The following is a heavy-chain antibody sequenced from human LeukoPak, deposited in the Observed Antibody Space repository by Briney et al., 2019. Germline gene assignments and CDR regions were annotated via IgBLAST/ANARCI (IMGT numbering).Heavy chain of an antibody. D-gene: IGHD3-10*01. Sequence: SQTLSLTCAISGDSVSSNSAAWNWIRQSPSRGLEWLGRTYYRSKWYNDYAVSAKSRITINPDTSKNQFSLQLNSVTPEDTAVYYCAKAPWFGELSGSNWFDPWGQGTLVTVSS. J-gene: IGHJ5*02. V-gene: IGHV6-1*01. CDR1: GDSVSSNSAA. CDR2: TYYRSKWYN. CDR3: AKAPWFGELSGSNWFDP.